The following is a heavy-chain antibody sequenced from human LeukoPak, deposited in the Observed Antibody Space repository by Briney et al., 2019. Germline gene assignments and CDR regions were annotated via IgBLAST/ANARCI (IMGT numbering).Heavy chain of an antibody. Sequence: SETLSLTCAVSGGSISSSNWWSWVRQPPGKGLEWIGEIYHSGSTNYNPSLKSRVTISVDKSKNQFSLKPSSVTAADTAVYYCARRDTIVREAFDYWGQGTLVTVSS. D-gene: IGHD3-10*01. CDR2: IYHSGST. CDR3: ARRDTIVREAFDY. V-gene: IGHV4-4*02. J-gene: IGHJ4*02. CDR1: GGSISSSNW.